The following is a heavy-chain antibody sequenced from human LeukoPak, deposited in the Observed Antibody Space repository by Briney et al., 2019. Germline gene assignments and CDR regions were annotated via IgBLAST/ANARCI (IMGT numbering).Heavy chain of an antibody. J-gene: IGHJ3*02. V-gene: IGHV3-48*04. CDR3: ARDGNFDI. CDR2: ISNSGS. CDR1: GFTFSSYS. Sequence: GGSLRLSRAASGFTFSSYSMNWVRQAPGKGLEWVSHISNSGSIYADSVKGRFTISRDNAKNSLYLQMNSLRAEDTAVYYCARDGNFDIWGQGTMVTVSS.